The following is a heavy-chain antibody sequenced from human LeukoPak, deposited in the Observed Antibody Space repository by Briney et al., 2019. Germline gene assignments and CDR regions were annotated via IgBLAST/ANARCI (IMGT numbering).Heavy chain of an antibody. CDR2: INTNTGSA. CDR1: GYSFTNCA. D-gene: IGHD2-15*01. J-gene: IGHJ6*03. CDR3: ARNRISHHMDV. V-gene: IGHV7-4-1*02. Sequence: ASVKVSCKASGYSFTNCAINWVRQAPGQGLECMGWINTNTGSATYAQGFTGRFVFSLDTSVSTAYLQISSLKAEDKAVYFCARNRISHHMDVWRRGTTVTISS.